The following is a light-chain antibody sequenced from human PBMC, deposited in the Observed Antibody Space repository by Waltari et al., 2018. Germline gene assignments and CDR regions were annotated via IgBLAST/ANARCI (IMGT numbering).Light chain of an antibody. CDR1: KSVLYSSNKKNY. CDR3: QPYYSGPWT. J-gene: IGKJ1*01. V-gene: IGKV4-1*01. CDR2: GAS. Sequence: DIVMTQSPDSLAVCLGERASIKCKVSKSVLYSSNKKNYLALYQHGPEQPPKLLIYGASTRESGVPDRFSGSASGTDFTLIISSLQAVDVAVYYCQPYYSGPWTFGQGTKVEIK.